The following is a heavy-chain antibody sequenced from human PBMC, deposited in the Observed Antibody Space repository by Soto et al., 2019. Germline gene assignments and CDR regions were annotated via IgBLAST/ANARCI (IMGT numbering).Heavy chain of an antibody. CDR1: GFTFSSYA. V-gene: IGHV3-23*01. CDR2: ISGSGGST. D-gene: IGHD6-19*01. CDR3: AKYAVHSSGWQAGPEDY. J-gene: IGHJ4*02. Sequence: EVQLLESGGGLVQPGGSLRLSCAASGFTFSSYAMSWVRQAPGKGLEWVSAISGSGGSTYYADSVKGRFTISRDNSKNTLYLQMNSLSAEDTAVYYCAKYAVHSSGWQAGPEDYWGQGTLVTVSS.